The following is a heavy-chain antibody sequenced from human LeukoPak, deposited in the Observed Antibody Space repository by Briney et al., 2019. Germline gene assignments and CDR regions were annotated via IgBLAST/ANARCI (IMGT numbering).Heavy chain of an antibody. Sequence: ASVKVSCKTSGYSFNSHHVHWVRQAPGQGLEWMGINFFHDGTTSNTQKFPGRLTMTRDASTSTVYMELSSLRSEDTAVYYCARDSGNYHYDMDVWGQGTTVIVSS. CDR3: ARDSGNYHYDMDV. CDR2: NFFHDGTT. D-gene: IGHD3-10*01. J-gene: IGHJ6*02. CDR1: GYSFNSHH. V-gene: IGHV1-46*02.